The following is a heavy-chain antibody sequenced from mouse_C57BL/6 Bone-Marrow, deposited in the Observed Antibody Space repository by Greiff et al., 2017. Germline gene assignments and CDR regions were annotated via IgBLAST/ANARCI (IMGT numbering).Heavy chain of an antibody. CDR2: ISDGGSYT. CDR1: GFTFSSYA. CDR3: ARDPVSEFAY. J-gene: IGHJ3*01. Sequence: EVKLVESGGGLVKPGGSLKLSCAASGFTFSSYAMSWVRQTPEKRLEWVATISDGGSYTYYPDNVKGRFTISRDNAKNNLYLQMGHLKSEDAAMYYCARDPVSEFAYWGQGTLVTVSA. V-gene: IGHV5-4*01.